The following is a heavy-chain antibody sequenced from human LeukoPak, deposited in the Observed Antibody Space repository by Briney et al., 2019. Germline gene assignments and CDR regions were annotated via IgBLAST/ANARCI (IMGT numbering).Heavy chain of an antibody. CDR3: ARDQAGWYAGYTRGGRIGYFDY. CDR2: IRYDGSNK. J-gene: IGHJ4*02. V-gene: IGHV3-30*02. Sequence: GGSLRLSCAASGFTFSSYGMHWVRQAPGKGLEWVAFIRYDGSNKYYADSVKGRFTISRDNSKNTLYLQMNSLRAEDTAVYYCARDQAGWYAGYTRGGRIGYFDYWGQGTLVTVSS. D-gene: IGHD6-25*01. CDR1: GFTFSSYG.